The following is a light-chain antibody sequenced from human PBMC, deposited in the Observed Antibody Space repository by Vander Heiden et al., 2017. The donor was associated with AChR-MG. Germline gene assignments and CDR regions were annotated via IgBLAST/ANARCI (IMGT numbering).Light chain of an antibody. Sequence: DIVLTQSPATLSLSPGERATLPCRARQSVGIYLAWYQHKPGQPPRLLVYDASNRATGIPARFSGSGSGTDFTLTISSLEPEEFAVYYCQQRSNWPPGLSFGGGTKVEIK. CDR1: QSVGIY. J-gene: IGKJ4*01. V-gene: IGKV3-11*01. CDR3: QQRSNWPPGLS. CDR2: DAS.